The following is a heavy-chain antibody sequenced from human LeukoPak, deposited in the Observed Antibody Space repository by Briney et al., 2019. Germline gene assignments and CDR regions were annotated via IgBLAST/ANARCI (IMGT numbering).Heavy chain of an antibody. Sequence: GSVKVSCKASGYTFSDYYMYWLRQAPGEGLEWMARINPKSGDTNYAQNFQGRVTMTRDTSMDTAYMELSRLRSDDTAVYFCARGYCSGGSCYLVENWFDFWGQGTLVTVSS. D-gene: IGHD2-15*01. CDR2: INPKSGDT. J-gene: IGHJ5*01. CDR1: GYTFSDYY. V-gene: IGHV1-2*06. CDR3: ARGYCSGGSCYLVENWFDF.